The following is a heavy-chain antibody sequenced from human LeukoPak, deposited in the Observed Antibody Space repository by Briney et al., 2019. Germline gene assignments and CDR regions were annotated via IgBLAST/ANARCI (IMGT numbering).Heavy chain of an antibody. CDR1: GFTFCNAW. CDR3: TTLKDIVVVVAATPDYYYYMDV. CDR2: IKSKTDGGTT. D-gene: IGHD2-15*01. V-gene: IGHV3-15*01. J-gene: IGHJ6*03. Sequence: PGGSLRLSCAASGFTFCNAWMSWVRQAPGKGLEWVGRIKSKTDGGTTDYAAPVKGRFTISRDDSKNTLYLQMNSLKTEDTAVYYCTTLKDIVVVVAATPDYYYYMDVWGKGTTVTVSS.